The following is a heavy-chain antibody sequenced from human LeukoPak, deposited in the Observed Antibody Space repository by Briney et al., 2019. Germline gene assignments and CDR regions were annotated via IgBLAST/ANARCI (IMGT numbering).Heavy chain of an antibody. D-gene: IGHD2-21*02. CDR2: ISAYNGNT. V-gene: IGHV1-18*01. Sequence: ASVKVSCKASGYTFTSYGISGVRQAPGQGLEWMGWISAYNGNTNYAQKLQGRVTMTTDTSTSTAYMELRSLRSDDTAVYYCARDQVAYCGGDCSDDAFDIWGQGTMVTVSS. J-gene: IGHJ3*02. CDR1: GYTFTSYG. CDR3: ARDQVAYCGGDCSDDAFDI.